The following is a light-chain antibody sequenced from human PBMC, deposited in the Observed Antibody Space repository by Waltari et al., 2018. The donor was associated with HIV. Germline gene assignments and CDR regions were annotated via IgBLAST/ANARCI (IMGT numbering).Light chain of an antibody. J-gene: IGLJ1*01. CDR3: CSYAGSPYV. V-gene: IGLV2-23*02. CDR1: SSYVGSFNL. CDR2: EVN. Sequence: QSALTQPASVSGSPGHSIPLPCHETSSYVGSFNLASWYQQHPGKAPKLMIYEVNKRPSGVSNRFSGSKSGNTASLTISGLQAEDEADYYCCSYAGSPYVFGTGTKVTVL.